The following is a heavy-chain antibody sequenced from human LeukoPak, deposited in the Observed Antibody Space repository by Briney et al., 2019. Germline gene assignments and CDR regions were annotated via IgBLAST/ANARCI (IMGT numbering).Heavy chain of an antibody. CDR1: GFTFSSYW. J-gene: IGHJ4*02. D-gene: IGHD2-2*01. Sequence: GGSLRLSCAASGFTFSSYWMSWVRQAPGKGLEWVANIKQDGSGEYYVDSVKGRFAISRDNAKNSLYLQMNSLRAEDTATYYCARATRWFDYWGQGTLVTVSA. CDR3: ARATRWFDY. V-gene: IGHV3-7*02. CDR2: IKQDGSGE.